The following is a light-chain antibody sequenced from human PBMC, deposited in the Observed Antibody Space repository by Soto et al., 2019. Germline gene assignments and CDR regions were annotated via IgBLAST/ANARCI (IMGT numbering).Light chain of an antibody. CDR1: QTVSRN. Sequence: EIVLTQSPAILSVSPGERATLSCRASQTVSRNLAWYQQRPGQPPRLLIYAASTRATDIPSRFSGSGSGTELTLTISSLQSEDVGVYYCQQYHDWPRTFGQGTKVDTK. J-gene: IGKJ1*01. CDR3: QQYHDWPRT. V-gene: IGKV3-15*01. CDR2: AAS.